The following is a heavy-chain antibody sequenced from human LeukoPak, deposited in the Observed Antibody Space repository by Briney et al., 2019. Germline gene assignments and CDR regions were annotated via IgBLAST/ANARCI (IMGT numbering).Heavy chain of an antibody. D-gene: IGHD1-1*01. J-gene: IGHJ5*02. Sequence: PSETLSLTCTVSGGSISTSSYYWGWIRQPPGKGLEWIGHIYYSGSTHYNPSLESRVTISVDTSKNQFSLKLSSVTATDTAVYYCASRSARTPNRFEPWGQGALVTVSS. CDR2: IYYSGST. V-gene: IGHV4-39*01. CDR3: ASRSARTPNRFEP. CDR1: GGSISTSSYY.